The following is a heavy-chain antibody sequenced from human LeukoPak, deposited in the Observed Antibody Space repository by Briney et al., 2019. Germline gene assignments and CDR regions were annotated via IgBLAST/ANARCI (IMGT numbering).Heavy chain of an antibody. D-gene: IGHD4-17*01. CDR2: ISAYNGNT. V-gene: IGHV1-18*01. Sequence: ASVKVSCKASGYTFTRYGICWVRQAPGHGLEWMGWISAYNGNTNYAQKLPGRVTMTTDASTSTAYMELKSLRSDDTAMYYCARNSGVTTRKYWGQGTLVTVSS. CDR1: GYTFTRYG. J-gene: IGHJ4*02. CDR3: ARNSGVTTRKY.